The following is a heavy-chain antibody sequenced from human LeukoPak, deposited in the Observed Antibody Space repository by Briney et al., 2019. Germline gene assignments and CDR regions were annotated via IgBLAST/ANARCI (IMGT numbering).Heavy chain of an antibody. CDR1: GFTFSSYW. V-gene: IGHV3-74*01. Sequence: PGGSLRLSCAASGFTFSSYWMHWVRQAPGKGLVWVSRINTYGTSTTNADSVKGRFTISRDNAKNTVYLQMNSLRVEDTAVYYCTRDCGTSGCDYWGQGTLVTVSS. CDR2: INTYGTST. CDR3: TRDCGTSGCDY. D-gene: IGHD5-12*01. J-gene: IGHJ4*02.